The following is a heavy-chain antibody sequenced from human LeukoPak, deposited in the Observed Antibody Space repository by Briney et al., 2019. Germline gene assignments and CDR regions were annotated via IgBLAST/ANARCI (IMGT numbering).Heavy chain of an antibody. CDR3: ARGWWGYCSSTSCYTDYYYGMDV. CDR1: GFTFSSYA. V-gene: IGHV3-20*01. J-gene: IGHJ6*02. D-gene: IGHD2-2*02. CDR2: INWNGGST. Sequence: GGSLRLSCAASGFTFSSYAMSWVRQAPGKGLEWVSGINWNGGSTGYADSVKGRFTISRDNAKNSLYLQMNSLRAEDTALYHCARGWWGYCSSTSCYTDYYYGMDVWGQGTTVTVSS.